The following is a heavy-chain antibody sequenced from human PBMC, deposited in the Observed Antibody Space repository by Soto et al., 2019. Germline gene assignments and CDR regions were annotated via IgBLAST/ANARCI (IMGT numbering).Heavy chain of an antibody. CDR3: ARTYYDFWSGYWRWFDP. CDR2: IYPSGST. V-gene: IGHV4-30-2*01. J-gene: IGHJ5*02. CDR1: GGSISSGGYS. Sequence: PSETLSLTCAVSGGSISSGGYSWSWIRQPPGKGLEWIGYIYPSGSTHYNPSLQSRVTISVDTSKNQVSLKVNSVTAADTAVYYCARTYYDFWSGYWRWFDPWGQGTLVTVSS. D-gene: IGHD3-3*01.